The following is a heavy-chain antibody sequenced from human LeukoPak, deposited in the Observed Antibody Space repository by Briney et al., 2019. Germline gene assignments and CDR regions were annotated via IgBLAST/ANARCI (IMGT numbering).Heavy chain of an antibody. D-gene: IGHD1-14*01. V-gene: IGHV3-30*04. CDR1: GFTFSSYA. Sequence: QVQLVESGGGVVQPGRSLRLSCAASGFTFSSYAMHWVRQAPGKGLEWVALISYDGTNKYYAGSVKGRFTISRDDSKNTLYLQMNSLKSEDTAVYYCTTELDVRPNHYWGQGTLVTVSS. CDR3: TTELDVRPNHY. J-gene: IGHJ4*02. CDR2: ISYDGTNK.